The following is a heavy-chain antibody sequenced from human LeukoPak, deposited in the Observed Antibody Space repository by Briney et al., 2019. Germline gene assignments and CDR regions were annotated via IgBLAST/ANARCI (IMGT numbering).Heavy chain of an antibody. CDR3: ARGVPDTAMVLDLFDS. D-gene: IGHD5-18*01. Sequence: PSETLSLTCTVSGGSISSGSYYWSWIRQPAGKGLEWIGRIYTSGSTNYNRSLKSRVTISVDTSKNQFSLKLSSVTAADTAVYYCARGVPDTAMVLDLFDSWGQGTLVTVSS. V-gene: IGHV4-61*02. CDR2: IYTSGST. J-gene: IGHJ4*02. CDR1: GGSISSGSYY.